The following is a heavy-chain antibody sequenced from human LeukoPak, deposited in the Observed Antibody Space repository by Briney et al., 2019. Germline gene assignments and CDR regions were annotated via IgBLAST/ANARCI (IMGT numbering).Heavy chain of an antibody. J-gene: IGHJ4*02. D-gene: IGHD3-9*01. CDR2: INHSGST. CDR1: GGSFSGYY. CDR3: ARSRALRYFDWLLD. Sequence: TSSETLSLTCAVYGGSFSGYYWSWIRQPPGKGLEWIGEINHSGSTNYNPSLKSRVTISVDTSKNQFSLKLSSVTAADTAVYYCARSRALRYFDWLLDWGQGTLVTVSS. V-gene: IGHV4-34*01.